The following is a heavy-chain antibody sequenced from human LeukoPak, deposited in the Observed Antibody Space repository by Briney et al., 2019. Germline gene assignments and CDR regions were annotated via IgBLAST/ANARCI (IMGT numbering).Heavy chain of an antibody. CDR3: ARAGDIAGVFYFHYYGMDV. Sequence: GGSLRLSCVASGFTFSSYWLSWVRQAPGKGLEWVANIKQDGSDKYYVDSVKGRFTISRDNAKNSVYLQMDSLSVDDTAVYYCARAGDIAGVFYFHYYGMDVWGQGTTVIVSS. CDR1: GFTFSSYW. V-gene: IGHV3-7*04. D-gene: IGHD7-27*01. CDR2: IKQDGSDK. J-gene: IGHJ6*02.